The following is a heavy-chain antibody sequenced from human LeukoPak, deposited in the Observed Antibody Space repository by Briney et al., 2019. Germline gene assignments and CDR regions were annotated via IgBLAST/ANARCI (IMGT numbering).Heavy chain of an antibody. CDR1: GYSISTGYY. CDR2: FYHGGST. V-gene: IGHV4-38-2*02. CDR3: ASSSGGSSNWFDP. Sequence: SETLSLTCTVSGYSISTGYYWDWIRQPPGKGLEWIGTFYHGGSTYYNPSLKSRVTISVDTSKNQFSLKLSSVTAADTAVYYYASSSGGSSNWFDPWGQGTLVTVSS. D-gene: IGHD2-15*01. J-gene: IGHJ5*02.